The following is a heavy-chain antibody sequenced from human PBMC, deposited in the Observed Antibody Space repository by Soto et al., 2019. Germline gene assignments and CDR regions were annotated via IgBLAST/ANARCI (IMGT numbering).Heavy chain of an antibody. Sequence: GGSLRLSCAASGFTFSSYAMAWVRQAPGKGLEWVSTISGTGGNTYYADSVKGRFTISRDNSKNTVYLQMNSLRAEDTAVYYCVKAVYLLDFDYWGQGTLVTVS. D-gene: IGHD1-20*01. V-gene: IGHV3-23*01. CDR3: VKAVYLLDFDY. CDR2: ISGTGGNT. J-gene: IGHJ4*02. CDR1: GFTFSSYA.